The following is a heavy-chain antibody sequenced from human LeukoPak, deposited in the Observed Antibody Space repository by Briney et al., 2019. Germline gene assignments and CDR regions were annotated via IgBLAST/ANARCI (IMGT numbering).Heavy chain of an antibody. CDR1: GFTFDDYG. D-gene: IGHD3-10*01. CDR2: INWNGGST. V-gene: IGHV3-20*04. CDR3: VREGYDYGSGSYNFDY. Sequence: GGSLRLSCAASGFTFDDYGMSWVRQAPGKGLEWVSGINWNGGSTGYADSVKGRFTISRDNAKNSLYLQMNSLRAEDTAVYYCVREGYDYGSGSYNFDYWGQGTLVTVSS. J-gene: IGHJ4*02.